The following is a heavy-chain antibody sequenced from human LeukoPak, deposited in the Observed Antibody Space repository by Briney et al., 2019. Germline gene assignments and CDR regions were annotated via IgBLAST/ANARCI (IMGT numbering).Heavy chain of an antibody. J-gene: IGHJ6*03. Sequence: PSETLSLTCTVSGGSISSSSYYWSWIRQPAGKGLEWIGRIYTSGSTNYNPSLKSRVTMSVDTSKNQFSLKLSSVTAADTAVYYCARDSGPSSSGWYYYYYMDVWGKGTTVTVSS. CDR1: GGSISSSSYY. V-gene: IGHV4-61*02. CDR2: IYTSGST. D-gene: IGHD6-6*01. CDR3: ARDSGPSSSGWYYYYYMDV.